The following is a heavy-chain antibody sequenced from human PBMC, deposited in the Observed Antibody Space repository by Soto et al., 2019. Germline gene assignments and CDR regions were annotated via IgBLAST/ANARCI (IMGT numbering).Heavy chain of an antibody. J-gene: IGHJ6*02. CDR3: ARAAVVSGATYYYYAMDA. CDR2: IIPMFATP. V-gene: IGHV1-69*01. CDR1: AGTFRSYA. D-gene: IGHD2-2*01. Sequence: QVQLVQSGAEVKKPGSSVKVSCKASAGTFRSYAFSWVRQAPGQGLEWMGRIIPMFATPKYAQKFQGRVTISADESTRTAYMELSSLRYEDTAVYYCARAAVVSGATYYYYAMDAWFQGTTVTVSS.